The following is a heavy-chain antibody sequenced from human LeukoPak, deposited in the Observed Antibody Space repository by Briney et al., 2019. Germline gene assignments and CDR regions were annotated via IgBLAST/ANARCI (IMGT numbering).Heavy chain of an antibody. Sequence: SETLSLTCTVSGGSISTYYWNWIRQSLGKGLEWIGYMYYSGSTNYNPSLKSRVTISVDTSKNESSLKLSSVTAADTAVYYCARTPATTWTNHFDYWGQGTLVTVSS. D-gene: IGHD4-17*01. CDR2: MYYSGST. CDR3: ARTPATTWTNHFDY. V-gene: IGHV4-59*01. J-gene: IGHJ4*02. CDR1: GGSISTYY.